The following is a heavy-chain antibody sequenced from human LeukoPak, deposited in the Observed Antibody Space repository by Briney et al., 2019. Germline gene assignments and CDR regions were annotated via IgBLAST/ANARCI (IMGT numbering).Heavy chain of an antibody. CDR2: ISSSGGST. V-gene: IGHV3-23*01. D-gene: IGHD3-9*01. Sequence: GGSLRLSCVGAGFTFSSYAMGWVRQAPGKGLEWVPHISSSGGSTVYADSVKGRFTIARDNSKNTLYLQVNSLRAEDTAIYYCAKGYEILVDSWFGPWGQGTLVAVSS. CDR1: GFTFSSYA. J-gene: IGHJ5*02. CDR3: AKGYEILVDSWFGP.